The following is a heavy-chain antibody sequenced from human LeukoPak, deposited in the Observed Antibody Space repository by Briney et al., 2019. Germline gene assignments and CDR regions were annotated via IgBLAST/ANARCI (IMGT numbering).Heavy chain of an antibody. Sequence: AASVTVSYKASGGTFSSYAISWVRQAPGQGLEWMGGIIPIFGTANYAQKFQGRVTITADDSTSTAYMELSSLRSEDTAVYYCARHSGWYVFDYWGQGTLVTVSS. J-gene: IGHJ4*02. CDR2: IIPIFGTA. CDR3: ARHSGWYVFDY. V-gene: IGHV1-69*01. CDR1: GGTFSSYA. D-gene: IGHD6-19*01.